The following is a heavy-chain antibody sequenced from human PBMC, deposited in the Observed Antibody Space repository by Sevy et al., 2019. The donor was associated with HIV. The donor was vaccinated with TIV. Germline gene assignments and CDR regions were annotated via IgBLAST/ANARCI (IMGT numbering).Heavy chain of an antibody. Sequence: GGSLRLSCAASGFTFSSYGMHWVRQAPGKGLEWVSGISGSGGSTYYADSVKGRFTISRDNSKNTLYLQMSSLRVEDTAVYYCVKDSYFDNTVFDYWGQGTLVTVSS. CDR2: ISGSGGST. CDR3: VKDSYFDNTVFDY. J-gene: IGHJ4*02. V-gene: IGHV3-23*01. CDR1: GFTFSSYG. D-gene: IGHD3-22*01.